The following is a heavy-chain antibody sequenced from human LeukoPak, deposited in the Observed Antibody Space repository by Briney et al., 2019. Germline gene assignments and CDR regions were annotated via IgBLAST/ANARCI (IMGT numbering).Heavy chain of an antibody. CDR2: ISGNSKTT. Sequence: PGGSLRLSCAASGFTFSAYRMSWVRQAPGKGLEWLSYISGNSKTTYYADSVKGRFTISRDEAQNSLYLQMNSLGAEDTAVYYCAKGSSNGRPYYFDYWGQGALVTVSS. D-gene: IGHD6-19*01. V-gene: IGHV3-48*01. CDR3: AKGSSNGRPYYFDY. CDR1: GFTFSAYR. J-gene: IGHJ4*02.